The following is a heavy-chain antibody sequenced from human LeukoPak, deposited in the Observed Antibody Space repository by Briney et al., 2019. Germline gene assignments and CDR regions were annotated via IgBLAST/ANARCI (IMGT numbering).Heavy chain of an antibody. Sequence: GGSLRLSCAASGFTFSNYWMHWVRQAPGKGLVWVSRISSDESITSYADSVKGRFTISRDNAKNTLFLQMNGLRAEDTAVYYCVKDQDDFWTGYFDYWGQGTLVTVSS. CDR1: GFTFSNYW. CDR3: VKDQDDFWTGYFDY. CDR2: ISSDESIT. D-gene: IGHD3/OR15-3a*01. J-gene: IGHJ4*02. V-gene: IGHV3-74*01.